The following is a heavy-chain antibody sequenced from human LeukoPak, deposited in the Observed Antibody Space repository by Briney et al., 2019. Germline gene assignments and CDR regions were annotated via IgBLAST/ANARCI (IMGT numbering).Heavy chain of an antibody. CDR1: GYTFTSYA. D-gene: IGHD4-11*01. CDR2: INTNTGNP. CDR3: AREGTYSNYGGSYGMDV. V-gene: IGHV7-4-1*01. Sequence: GASAKVSCKASGYTFTSYAMNWVRQAPGQGLEWMGWINTNTGNPTYAQGFTGRFVFSLDTSVSTAYLQICSLKAEDTAVYYCAREGTYSNYGGSYGMDVWGQGTTVTVSS. J-gene: IGHJ6*02.